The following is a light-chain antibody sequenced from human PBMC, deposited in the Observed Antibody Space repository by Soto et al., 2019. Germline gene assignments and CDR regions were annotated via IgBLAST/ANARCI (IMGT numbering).Light chain of an antibody. Sequence: QSVLTQPASVSGSPGQSITVSCAGTSSDVGGYNLVSWYQQHPGKAPKLIIYEGTERPSGISDRFSGSKSGNTASLTISGLQTEDEADYYCSSFTSAYTFVFGSGTKVTVL. J-gene: IGLJ1*01. CDR1: SSDVGGYNL. V-gene: IGLV2-14*02. CDR2: EGT. CDR3: SSFTSAYTFV.